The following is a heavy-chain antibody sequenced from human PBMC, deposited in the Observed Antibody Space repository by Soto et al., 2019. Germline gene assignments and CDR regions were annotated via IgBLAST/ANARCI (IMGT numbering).Heavy chain of an antibody. J-gene: IGHJ4*02. CDR1: GYDFIDHY. CDR2: INPNGGGT. Sequence: QGQLVQSGAEVKKPGASVKVSCKASGYDFIDHYSHWLRQAPGQGLEWLGWINPNGGGTKYAQKVQGRITMTGDRSLTTVCMSLSGLTSDDPALYSCARGLNPYFGPGSLHGFFDFWGQGTQVTVSS. D-gene: IGHD3-10*01. CDR3: ARGLNPYFGPGSLHGFFDF. V-gene: IGHV1-2*02.